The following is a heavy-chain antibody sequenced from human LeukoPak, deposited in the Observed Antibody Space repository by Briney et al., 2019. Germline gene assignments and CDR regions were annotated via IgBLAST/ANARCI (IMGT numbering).Heavy chain of an antibody. J-gene: IGHJ4*02. CDR1: GGSISSGSYY. CDR3: ARVAVAGTSFDY. D-gene: IGHD6-19*01. V-gene: IGHV4-61*02. CDR2: IYSSGST. Sequence: SQTLSLTCSVSGGSISSGSYYWSWIRQPAGKGLEWIGRIYSSGSTYYNPSLKSRVTISVDTSKNQFSLKLSSVTAADTAVYYCARVAVAGTSFDYWGQGTLVTVSS.